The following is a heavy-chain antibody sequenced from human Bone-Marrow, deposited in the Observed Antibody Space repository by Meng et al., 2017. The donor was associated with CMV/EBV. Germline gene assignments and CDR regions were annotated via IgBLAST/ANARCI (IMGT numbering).Heavy chain of an antibody. CDR2: INPSGGST. V-gene: IGHV1-46*01. J-gene: IGHJ4*02. Sequence: ASVKVSCKASGYTFTGYYMHWVRQAPGQGLEWMGIINPSGGSTSYAQKFQGRVTMTRDTSTSTAYMDLSSLRSEDTAVYYCARDLEVNYFDYWAQGTLVSVSS. CDR3: ARDLEVNYFDY. CDR1: GYTFTGYY. D-gene: IGHD2-21*01.